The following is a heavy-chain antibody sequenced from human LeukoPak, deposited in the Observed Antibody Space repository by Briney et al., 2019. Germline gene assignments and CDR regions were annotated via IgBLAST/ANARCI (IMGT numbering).Heavy chain of an antibody. CDR1: GYTFTCYY. Sequence: ASVKVSCKASGYTFTCYYMHWVRQAPGQGLEWMGWINPNSGGTNYAQKFQGRVTMTRDTSISTAYMELSRLRSDDTAVYYCAREYASGPGIGDAFDIWGQGTMVTVSS. D-gene: IGHD6-13*01. CDR3: AREYASGPGIGDAFDI. CDR2: INPNSGGT. J-gene: IGHJ3*02. V-gene: IGHV1-2*02.